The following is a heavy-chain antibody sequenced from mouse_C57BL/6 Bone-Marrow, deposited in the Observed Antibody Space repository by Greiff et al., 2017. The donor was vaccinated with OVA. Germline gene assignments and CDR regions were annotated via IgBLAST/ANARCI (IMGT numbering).Heavy chain of an antibody. CDR3: ARSLYLFAY. J-gene: IGHJ3*01. Sequence: VKLMESGPELVKPGASVKLSCKASGYTFTSYDINWVKQRPRQGLEWIGWIYPRDGSTKYNEKFKGKATWTVGTSSSTAYMELHSLTSEDSAVYFCARSLYLFAYWGQGTLVTVSA. CDR1: GYTFTSYD. CDR2: IYPRDGST. V-gene: IGHV1-85*01. D-gene: IGHD5-5*01.